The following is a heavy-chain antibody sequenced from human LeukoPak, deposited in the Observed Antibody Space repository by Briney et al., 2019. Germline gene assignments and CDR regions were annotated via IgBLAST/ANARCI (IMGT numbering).Heavy chain of an antibody. CDR2: IRYDGTNK. Sequence: GGSLRLSCVASGFTFSNYGMHWVRQAPGKGLEWVAFIRYDGTNKDYADSVKGRFTTSKYNAKNSLFLQMTSLRAKDTAMYYCARWKPRSDALDVWGKGTMVMVSS. CDR3: ARWKPRSDALDV. J-gene: IGHJ3*01. V-gene: IGHV3-30*02. D-gene: IGHD1-1*01. CDR1: GFTFSNYG.